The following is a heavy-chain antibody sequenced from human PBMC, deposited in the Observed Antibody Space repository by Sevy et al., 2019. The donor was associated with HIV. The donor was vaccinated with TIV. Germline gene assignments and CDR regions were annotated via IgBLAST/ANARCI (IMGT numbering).Heavy chain of an antibody. CDR1: GFTFSDHY. D-gene: IGHD6-13*01. Sequence: GGSLRLSCVASGFTFSDHYMEWVRQAPGKGLEWVGRTRNKADGYTTEYAASVKGRFTISRDESKNSLYVQMNSLKAEDTAGYYCATHAGIAAAGRVFDHRGQGTLVTVSS. CDR3: ATHAGIAAAGRVFDH. J-gene: IGHJ4*02. V-gene: IGHV3-72*01. CDR2: TRNKADGYTT.